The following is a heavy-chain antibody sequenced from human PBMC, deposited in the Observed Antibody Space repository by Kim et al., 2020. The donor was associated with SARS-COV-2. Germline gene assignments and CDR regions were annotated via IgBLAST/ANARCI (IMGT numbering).Heavy chain of an antibody. J-gene: IGHJ4*02. CDR3: AQGGPSDGYGDFDS. D-gene: IGHD4-17*01. V-gene: IGHV3-23*01. Sequence: AASVKGRFTISRDHSKITVYWEKKSLRCEDTAVYYCAQGGPSDGYGDFDSWGQGTLVTVSS.